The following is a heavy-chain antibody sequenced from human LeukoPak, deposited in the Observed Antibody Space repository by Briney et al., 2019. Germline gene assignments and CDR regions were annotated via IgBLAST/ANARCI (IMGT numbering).Heavy chain of an antibody. J-gene: IGHJ4*02. D-gene: IGHD3-9*01. CDR1: GFTFTTYW. CDR3: ARGAFYQYSFDSWG. V-gene: IGHV3-74*01. CDR2: IKYDGSTS. Sequence: GGSLRLSCEASGFTFTTYWIHWVRQGPGKGLVWVSRIKYDGSTSNYADSVKGRFTIARDNAKNTVYLQMNSLRVEDTAVYYCARGAFYQYSFDSWGWGQGTLLTVSS.